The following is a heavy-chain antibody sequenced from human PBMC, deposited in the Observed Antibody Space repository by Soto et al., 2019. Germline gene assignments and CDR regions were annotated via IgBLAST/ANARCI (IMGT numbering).Heavy chain of an antibody. D-gene: IGHD3-22*01. J-gene: IGHJ4*02. CDR2: ITATGDRT. CDR3: ATMNGYFEY. V-gene: IGHV3-23*01. Sequence: LILSCADSGLRFSSYSMSWVRQTPGKGLEWVAAITATGDRTYYADSVTGRFTISRDNSKKTHYLQMTSLRAEDTAMYYCATMNGYFEYWGQGTPVTVSS. CDR1: GLRFSSYS.